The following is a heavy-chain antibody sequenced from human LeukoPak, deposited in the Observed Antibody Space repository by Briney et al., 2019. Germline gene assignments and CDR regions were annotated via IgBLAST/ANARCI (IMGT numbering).Heavy chain of an antibody. CDR2: IYYSGST. CDR3: ASGGEYTAMGTYYYYMDV. V-gene: IGHV4-59*01. J-gene: IGHJ6*03. CDR1: GGSISSYY. Sequence: SETLSLTCTVSGGSISSYYWSWIRQPPGKGLEWIGYIYYSGSTNYNPSLKSRVTISVDTSKNQFSLKLSSVTAADTAVYYCASGGEYTAMGTYYYYMDVWGKGTTVTISS. D-gene: IGHD5-18*01.